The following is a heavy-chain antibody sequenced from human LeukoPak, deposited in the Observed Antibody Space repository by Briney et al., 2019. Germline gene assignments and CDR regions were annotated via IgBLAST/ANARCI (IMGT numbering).Heavy chain of an antibody. V-gene: IGHV4-38-2*02. D-gene: IGHD3-22*01. J-gene: IGHJ4*02. CDR2: IYHSGST. CDR1: GYSISSGYY. Sequence: SETLSLTCTVSGYSISSGYYWGWIRQPPGKGLEWIGSIYHSGSTYYNPSLKSRVTISVDTSKNQFSLKLSSVTAADTAVYYCARGGSYYYDSSGYHWGQGTLVTVSS. CDR3: ARGGSYYYDSSGYH.